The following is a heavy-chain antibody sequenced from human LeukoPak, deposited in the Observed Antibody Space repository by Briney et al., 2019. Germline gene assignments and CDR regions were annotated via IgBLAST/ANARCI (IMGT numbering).Heavy chain of an antibody. J-gene: IGHJ4*02. Sequence: PGGSLRLSCAASGFTFSSYSMNWVRQAPGKGLEWISYISTSSSTIYYADSVKGRFTISRDNSKNTLYLQMNSLRAEDTAVYYCARGSSGWYYPRGLDYWGQGTLVTVSS. CDR2: ISTSSSTI. CDR1: GFTFSSYS. D-gene: IGHD6-19*01. V-gene: IGHV3-48*01. CDR3: ARGSSGWYYPRGLDY.